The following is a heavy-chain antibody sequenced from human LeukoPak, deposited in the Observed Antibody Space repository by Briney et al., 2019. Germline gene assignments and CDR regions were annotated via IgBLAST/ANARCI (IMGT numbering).Heavy chain of an antibody. CDR2: ITSSSSYI. V-gene: IGHV3-21*01. D-gene: IGHD4-23*01. J-gene: IGHJ4*02. CDR3: ARDGDYGGNPDY. CDR1: GFTFSSYS. Sequence: GGSLRLSCAASGFTFSSYSMNWVRQAPGKGLEWVSSITSSSSYIYYADSVKGRLTISRDNAKNSLYLQMNSLRAEDTAVYYCARDGDYGGNPDYWGQGTLVTVSS.